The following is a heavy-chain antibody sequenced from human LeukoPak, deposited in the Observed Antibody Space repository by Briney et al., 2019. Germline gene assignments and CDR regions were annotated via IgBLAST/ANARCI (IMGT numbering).Heavy chain of an antibody. CDR1: RFIFRDYY. V-gene: IGHV3-11*01. CDR3: ARGELRYDFWSGYSASSYFDY. J-gene: IGHJ4*02. D-gene: IGHD3-3*01. Sequence: TGGSLRLLCAASRFIFRDYYMSWLRQATGKGRVWVSYISSRGSTIYYADSVKGRFTISRDNAKNSLYLQMNSLRAEDTAVYYCARGELRYDFWSGYSASSYFDYWGQGTLVTVSS. CDR2: ISSRGSTI.